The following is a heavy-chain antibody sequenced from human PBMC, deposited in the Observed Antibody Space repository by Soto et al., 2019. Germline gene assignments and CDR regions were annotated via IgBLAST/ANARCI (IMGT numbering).Heavy chain of an antibody. CDR2: IYWDDDE. D-gene: IGHD3-3*01. CDR1: GFSLSTSGVG. Sequence: QITLKESGPTLVKPTQTLTLTCTFSGFSLSTSGVGVGWIRQPPGKALEWLAVIYWDDDERYSPSLKSSLTITKDTSKNQVALTMTNVDPVDTATYYCAHGVGSGNSAYFQHWGQGTLVTVSS. V-gene: IGHV2-5*02. CDR3: AHGVGSGNSAYFQH. J-gene: IGHJ1*01.